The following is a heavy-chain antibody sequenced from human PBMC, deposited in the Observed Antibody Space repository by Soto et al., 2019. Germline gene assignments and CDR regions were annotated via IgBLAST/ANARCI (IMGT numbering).Heavy chain of an antibody. CDR3: ATDLREHEQNWNYPWFDP. CDR1: GYTLTELS. Sequence: ASVKVSCKVSGYTLTELSMHWVRQAPGKGLEWMGGFDPEDGETIYAQKFQGRVTMTEDTSTDTAYMELSSLRSEDTAVYHCATDLREHEQNWNYPWFDPWGQGTLVTVSS. D-gene: IGHD1-7*01. CDR2: FDPEDGET. J-gene: IGHJ5*02. V-gene: IGHV1-24*01.